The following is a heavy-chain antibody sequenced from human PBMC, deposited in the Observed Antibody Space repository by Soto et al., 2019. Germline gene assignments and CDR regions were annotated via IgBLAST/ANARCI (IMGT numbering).Heavy chain of an antibody. V-gene: IGHV3-53*01. Sequence: HPGGSLRLSCTTSGFTVSSSHMTWVRQAPGKGLEWVSVIYSGGSSYYAVSVQGRFTISRDNSKNTVYLQMNSLRGEDTAMYYCARLGPYGSESYSFRYNRFDPWGQGTQVTVS. CDR3: ARLGPYGSESYSFRYNRFDP. D-gene: IGHD3-10*01. J-gene: IGHJ5*02. CDR1: GFTVSSSH. CDR2: IYSGGSS.